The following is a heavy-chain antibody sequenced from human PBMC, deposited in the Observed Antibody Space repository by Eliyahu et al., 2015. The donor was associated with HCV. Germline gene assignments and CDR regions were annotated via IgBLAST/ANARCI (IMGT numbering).Heavy chain of an antibody. CDR3: AKDPNYYDSSGYWALDY. V-gene: IGHV3-30*18. Sequence: QVQLVESGGGVVQPGRALRLSXAASGXTFXSYGXHWVRQAPGKGLEWVAVISYDGSNKYYADSVKGRFTISRDNSKNTLYLQMNSLRAEDTAVYYCAKDPNYYDSSGYWALDYWGQGTLVTVSS. D-gene: IGHD3-22*01. CDR1: GXTFXSYG. J-gene: IGHJ4*02. CDR2: ISYDGSNK.